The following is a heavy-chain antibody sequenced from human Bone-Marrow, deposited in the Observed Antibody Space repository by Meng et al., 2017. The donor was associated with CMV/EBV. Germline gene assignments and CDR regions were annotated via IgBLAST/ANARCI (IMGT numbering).Heavy chain of an antibody. Sequence: ASVKVSCKASGYTFTSYDISWVRQATGQGLEWMGWMNPNSGTTGYAQKFQGRVTMTRNTSISTAYMELSRRRSEDTAVYYCAKDGAYSGSDTGRFDPWGQGTLVTVSS. J-gene: IGHJ5*02. CDR2: MNPNSGTT. CDR3: AKDGAYSGSDTGRFDP. D-gene: IGHD1-26*01. V-gene: IGHV1-8*01. CDR1: GYTFTSYD.